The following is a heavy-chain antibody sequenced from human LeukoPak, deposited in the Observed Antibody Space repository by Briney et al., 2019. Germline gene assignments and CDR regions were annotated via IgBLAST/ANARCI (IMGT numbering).Heavy chain of an antibody. CDR1: VLNFSSSG. CDR2: INPDGNKK. V-gene: IGHV3-7*01. CDR3: ARDLAYSRLDY. Sequence: GGSMILSCAVSVLNFSSSGMNWVRHAPGKGREWVTSINPDGNKKYSADSMKGRFTISRDNAENSLYLQMNSLRVEDTAFYYCARDLAYSRLDYWGQGMLVTVSS. J-gene: IGHJ4*02. D-gene: IGHD5-18*01.